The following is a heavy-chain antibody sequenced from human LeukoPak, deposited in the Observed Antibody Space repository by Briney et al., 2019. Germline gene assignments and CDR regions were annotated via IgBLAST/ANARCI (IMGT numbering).Heavy chain of an antibody. CDR3: ARRGRTDYVWGSYRSYYFDY. D-gene: IGHD3-16*02. Sequence: SETLSLTRTVSGGSINSSSYYWGWIRQPPGKGLEWIGSIYYSGSTYYNPSLKSRVTISVATSKNQFSLKLSSVTATDTAVYYCARRGRTDYVWGSYRSYYFDYWGQGTLVTVSS. J-gene: IGHJ4*02. CDR1: GGSINSSSYY. V-gene: IGHV4-39*01. CDR2: IYYSGST.